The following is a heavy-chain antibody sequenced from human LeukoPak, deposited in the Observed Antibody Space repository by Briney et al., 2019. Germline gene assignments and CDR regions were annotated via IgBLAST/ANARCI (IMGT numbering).Heavy chain of an antibody. D-gene: IGHD6-19*01. CDR3: ARDSSGWYRWFDP. CDR1: GVSISSYY. CDR2: IYYSGST. V-gene: IGHV4-59*01. J-gene: IGHJ5*02. Sequence: SETLSLTCTVSGVSISSYYWSWIRQPPGKGLEWIGSIYYSGSTNYNPSLKSRVTISVDTSKNQFSLKLSSATAADTAVYYCARDSSGWYRWFDPWGQGTLVTVSS.